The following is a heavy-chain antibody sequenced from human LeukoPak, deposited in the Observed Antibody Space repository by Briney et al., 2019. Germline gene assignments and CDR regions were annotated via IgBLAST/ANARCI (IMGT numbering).Heavy chain of an antibody. CDR2: INSDGTST. CDR3: VRGGWELDY. V-gene: IGHV3-74*01. Sequence: GGSLRLSCAASGFTFSSHWMYWVRQAPGKGLVLVSRINSDGTSTTYGDSVGGRFTISRDNAQNTLYLQMNSLRDEDTAIYYCVRGGWELDYWGQGTLVIVSS. CDR1: GFTFSSHW. D-gene: IGHD4-23*01. J-gene: IGHJ4*02.